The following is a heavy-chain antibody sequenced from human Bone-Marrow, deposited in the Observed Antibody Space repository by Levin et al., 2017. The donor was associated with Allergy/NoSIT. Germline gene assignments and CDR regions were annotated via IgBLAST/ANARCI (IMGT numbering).Heavy chain of an antibody. Sequence: GGSLRLSCVGSGFTFSSYWMSWVRQAPGKGLEWVANIKHDGGERYYVESVRGRFTISRDNGKNSLYLQMNSLRVEDTAVYYCARDFVQDFRTASPSGLDVWGQGTTVTVSS. CDR1: GFTFSSYW. V-gene: IGHV3-7*01. D-gene: IGHD3/OR15-3a*01. CDR2: IKHDGGER. J-gene: IGHJ6*02. CDR3: ARDFVQDFRTASPSGLDV.